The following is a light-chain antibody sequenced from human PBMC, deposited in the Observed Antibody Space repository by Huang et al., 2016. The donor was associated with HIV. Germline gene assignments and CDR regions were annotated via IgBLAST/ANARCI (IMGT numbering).Light chain of an antibody. Sequence: DIQMTQSPSSLSTFVGDRVTITCRASQNINTFLHWYQEKPGKAPRLLIYSASSLEHGVPSRFSGSASGTEFTLTVNSVQPDDSATYYCQQTYRTPYTFGQGTKLDI. CDR3: QQTYRTPYT. CDR1: QNINTF. CDR2: SAS. J-gene: IGKJ2*01. V-gene: IGKV1-39*01.